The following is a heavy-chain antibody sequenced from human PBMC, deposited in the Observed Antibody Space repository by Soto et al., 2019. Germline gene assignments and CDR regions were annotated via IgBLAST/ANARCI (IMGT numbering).Heavy chain of an antibody. Sequence: ASVKVSCKASGYTFAGYYMHWVRQAPGQGLEWMGWMNTNSGDTQYAQKFQGRVTMTSDTSISTAYMELRSLRVDDTAVYYCARDHQELILYNWFDPWGQGTRVTVSS. D-gene: IGHD1-7*01. CDR3: ARDHQELILYNWFDP. CDR2: MNTNSGDT. V-gene: IGHV1-2*02. CDR1: GYTFAGYY. J-gene: IGHJ5*02.